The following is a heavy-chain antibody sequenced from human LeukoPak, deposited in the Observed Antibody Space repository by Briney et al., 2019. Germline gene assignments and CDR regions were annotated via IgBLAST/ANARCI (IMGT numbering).Heavy chain of an antibody. J-gene: IGHJ4*02. V-gene: IGHV3-7*01. Sequence: HPGGSLRLSCAASGFTFSSYWMSWVRQAPGKGLEWVANIKQDGSEKYYVDSVKGRFTISRDNAKNSLYLQMNSLRAEDTAVYYCARGIIGSTSSFDYWGQGTLVTVSS. CDR2: IKQDGSEK. CDR3: ARGIIGSTSSFDY. D-gene: IGHD6-6*01. CDR1: GFTFSSYW.